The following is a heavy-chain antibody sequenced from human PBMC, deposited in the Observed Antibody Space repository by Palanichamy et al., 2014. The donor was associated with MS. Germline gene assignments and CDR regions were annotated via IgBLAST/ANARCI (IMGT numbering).Heavy chain of an antibody. V-gene: IGHV3-53*01. CDR3: ARAIFGLVINPDAFDI. Sequence: EVQLVESGGGLIQPGGSLRLSCAASGFTVSSNYMSWVRQAPGKGLEWVSVIYSDGNTYYADSVKGRFTISRDNSKNTLYLQMSSLRAEDTAVYYCARAIFGLVINPDAFDIWGQGTMVTVSS. CDR2: IYSDGNT. J-gene: IGHJ3*02. CDR1: GFTVSSNY. D-gene: IGHD3/OR15-3a*01.